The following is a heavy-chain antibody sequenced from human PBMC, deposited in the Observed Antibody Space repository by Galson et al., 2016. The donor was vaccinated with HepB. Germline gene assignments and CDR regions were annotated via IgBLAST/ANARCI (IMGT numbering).Heavy chain of an antibody. CDR3: ARGRRIAATQTPYLYYGMDV. CDR1: GGSFSGYY. D-gene: IGHD2-15*01. CDR2: INRGGGT. J-gene: IGHJ6*02. Sequence: SETLSLTCAVNGGSFSGYYWNWIRQPPAKGLEWIGEINRGGGTNYNPSLKSRVIISIDTSKDQFSLKLSSATAADTAVYYCARGRRIAATQTPYLYYGMDVWGQGTTVTVSS. V-gene: IGHV4-34*01.